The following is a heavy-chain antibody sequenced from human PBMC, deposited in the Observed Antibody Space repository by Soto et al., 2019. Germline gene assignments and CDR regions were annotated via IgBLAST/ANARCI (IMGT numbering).Heavy chain of an antibody. Sequence: QVQLVQSGAEVKKPGSSVKVSCKASGGTFSSYAISWVRQAPGQGLEWMGGIIPIFGTANYAQKFQGRVTITADESTSTGYMELSSLRSEDTAVYYCARSSGDYVWWSYSYQGNWFDPWCQGTLVTVSS. CDR2: IIPIFGTA. CDR3: ARSSGDYVWWSYSYQGNWFDP. CDR1: GGTFSSYA. D-gene: IGHD3-16*02. V-gene: IGHV1-69*01. J-gene: IGHJ5*02.